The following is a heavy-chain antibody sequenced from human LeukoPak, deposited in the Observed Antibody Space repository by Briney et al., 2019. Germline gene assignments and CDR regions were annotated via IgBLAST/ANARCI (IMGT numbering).Heavy chain of an antibody. CDR1: GFTFSSYG. D-gene: IGHD2-2*01. CDR3: AKGHIVVVPAALVDY. V-gene: IGHV3-30*02. J-gene: IGHJ4*02. Sequence: GGSLRLSCAASGFTFSSYGMHWVRQAPGKGLEWVAFIRYDGSNKYYADSVKGRFTISRDNSKNTLYLQMNSLRAEDTAVYYCAKGHIVVVPAALVDYWGQGTLVTVSS. CDR2: IRYDGSNK.